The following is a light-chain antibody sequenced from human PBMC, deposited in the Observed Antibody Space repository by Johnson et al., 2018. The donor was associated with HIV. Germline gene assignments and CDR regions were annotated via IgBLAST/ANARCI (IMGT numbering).Light chain of an antibody. CDR3: GTWDSNLRVDFV. J-gene: IGLJ1*01. Sequence: QSVLTQPPSVSAAPGQKVTISCSGSSSNIGNNYVSWYQQLPGTAPKLLIYDNNKRPSGIPDRFSGSKSGTSATLGITGLQTGDEADYYCGTWDSNLRVDFVFGTGTKVTVL. V-gene: IGLV1-51*01. CDR2: DNN. CDR1: SSNIGNNY.